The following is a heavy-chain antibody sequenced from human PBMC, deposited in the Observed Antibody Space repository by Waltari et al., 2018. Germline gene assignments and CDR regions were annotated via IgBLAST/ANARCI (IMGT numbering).Heavy chain of an antibody. V-gene: IGHV3-49*03. Sequence: EVHLVQSGGGLVQPGRSLRLSCPSSGFTFYDYAMTWYRQAPGKGLEWVGCIRTKLYGAPTEYAASGEGRFTISRDDSKGIAYLHLNGLKTEDTGVYYCARVLESSGFNFDSWGQGTLVTVSS. CDR2: IRTKLYGAPT. CDR3: ARVLESSGFNFDS. D-gene: IGHD6-19*01. J-gene: IGHJ4*02. CDR1: GFTFYDYA.